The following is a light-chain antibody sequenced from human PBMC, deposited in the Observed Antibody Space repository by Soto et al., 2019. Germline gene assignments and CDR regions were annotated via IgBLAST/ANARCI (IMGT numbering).Light chain of an antibody. CDR3: QQLKRYPLS. V-gene: IGKV1-9*01. Sequence: IQLTQSPSSLSASIGDRVTITCRASQGISSYLAWYRQKAGKAPELLIEAASTLQSGVLSRFSGSGSGTDFALTISSLQPEDFATYYCQQLKRYPLSFGGGTKVEIK. CDR2: AAS. CDR1: QGISSY. J-gene: IGKJ4*01.